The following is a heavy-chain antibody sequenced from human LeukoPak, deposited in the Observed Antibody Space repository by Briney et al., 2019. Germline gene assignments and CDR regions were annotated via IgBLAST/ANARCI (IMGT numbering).Heavy chain of an antibody. V-gene: IGHV4-34*01. CDR1: GGSFSGYY. CDR3: ARAYYDFWSGYNWFDP. D-gene: IGHD3-3*01. CDR2: INHSGST. Sequence: PSETLSLTCAVYGGSFSGYYWSWIRQPPGKGLEWIGEINHSGSTNYNPSLKSRVTISVDTSKNQFSLKLSSVTAADTAVYYCARAYYDFWSGYNWFDPWGQGTLVTVSS. J-gene: IGHJ5*02.